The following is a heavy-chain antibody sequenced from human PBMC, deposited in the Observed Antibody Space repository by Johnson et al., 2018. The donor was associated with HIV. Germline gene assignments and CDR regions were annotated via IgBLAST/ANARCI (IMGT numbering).Heavy chain of an antibody. D-gene: IGHD3-22*01. CDR1: GFTFSSCA. J-gene: IGHJ3*02. Sequence: QVQLVESGGGVVQPGGSLRLSCAASGFTFSSCAMHWVRQAPGKGLEWVAVISYDGSNKYYADSVKGRFTISKDNSKSTLYVHLNRLTVDDTAVYYCAREGGAFYDSSDSLAFDIWGQGTMVTVAS. CDR2: ISYDGSNK. V-gene: IGHV3-30*04. CDR3: AREGGAFYDSSDSLAFDI.